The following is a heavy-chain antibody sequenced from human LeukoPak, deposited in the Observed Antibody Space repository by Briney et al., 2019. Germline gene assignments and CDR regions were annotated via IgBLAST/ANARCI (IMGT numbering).Heavy chain of an antibody. CDR3: ARRVLYYYGSGSYYWN. D-gene: IGHD3-10*01. V-gene: IGHV4-34*01. Sequence: SETLSLTCAVYGGSFSGYYWSWIRQPPGKGLEWIGEINHSGSTNYNPSLKSRVTISVDTSKNQFSLKLSSVTAADTAVYYCARRVLYYYGSGSYYWNWGQGTLVTVSS. CDR2: INHSGST. CDR1: GGSFSGYY. J-gene: IGHJ4*02.